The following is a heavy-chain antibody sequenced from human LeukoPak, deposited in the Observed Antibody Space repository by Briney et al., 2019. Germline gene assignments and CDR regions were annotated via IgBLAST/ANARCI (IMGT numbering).Heavy chain of an antibody. D-gene: IGHD6-19*01. CDR2: IYYSGST. CDR1: GGSISSNTYY. Sequence: SETLSLTCTVSGGSISSNTYYWGWIRQPPGKGLEWIGSIYYSGSTYYNPSLKSRVTISVDTSKNQFSLKLSSVTAADTAVYYCARGGTALIAVAGDYWGQGTLVTVSS. V-gene: IGHV4-39*07. CDR3: ARGGTALIAVAGDY. J-gene: IGHJ4*02.